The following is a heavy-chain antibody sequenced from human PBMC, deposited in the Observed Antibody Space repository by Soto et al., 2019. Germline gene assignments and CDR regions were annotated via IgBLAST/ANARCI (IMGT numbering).Heavy chain of an antibody. D-gene: IGHD5-18*01. Sequence: GESRKISCKGSGYSFAGYWITWVRQKPGKGLEWMGRIDPSDSQTYYSPSFRGHVTISATKSITTVFLQWSSLRASDTAMYYCERRICHSDTGPKFQYYFDSWGQGTLVTVSS. CDR2: IDPSDSQT. CDR3: ERRICHSDTGPKFQYYFDS. V-gene: IGHV5-10-1*01. J-gene: IGHJ4*02. CDR1: GYSFAGYW.